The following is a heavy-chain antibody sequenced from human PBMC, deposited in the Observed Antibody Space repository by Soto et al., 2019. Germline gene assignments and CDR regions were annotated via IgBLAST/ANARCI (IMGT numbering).Heavy chain of an antibody. V-gene: IGHV4-39*01. CDR2: IYYSGST. CDR1: GGSISSSSYY. CDR3: ARHLLGYCSGGSCSALGVFDI. J-gene: IGHJ3*02. D-gene: IGHD2-15*01. Sequence: PSETLSLTCTASGGSISSSSYYWGWIRQPPGKGLEWIGSIYYSGSTYYNPSLKSRVTISVDTSKNQFSLKLSSVTAADTAVYYCARHLLGYCSGGSCSALGVFDIWGKGTIVTVS.